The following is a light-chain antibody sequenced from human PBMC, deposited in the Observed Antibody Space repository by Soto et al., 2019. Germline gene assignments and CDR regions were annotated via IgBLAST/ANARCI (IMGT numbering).Light chain of an antibody. CDR3: QQRGNWPPT. Sequence: EIVMTQSPATLSVSPGERATLSCRASQSVSSNLAWYQQKPGQAPRLLIYGASTRATGIPARFSGSGSGTEFTLTISSLEPEDFAVYYCQQRGNWPPTFGQGTKVDIK. J-gene: IGKJ1*01. CDR2: GAS. V-gene: IGKV3-15*01. CDR1: QSVSSN.